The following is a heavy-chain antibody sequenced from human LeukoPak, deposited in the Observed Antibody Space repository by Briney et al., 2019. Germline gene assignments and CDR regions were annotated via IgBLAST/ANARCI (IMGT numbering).Heavy chain of an antibody. Sequence: PSQTLSLTCIVSGGSISRGSYYWSWIRQPAGKGLEWMGRIYNSGSTNYNPSLKSRVTISTDMSKNQISLKLSSVTAADTAVYYCARRYKGYCSSTSCDYFDFWGQGTLVTVSS. D-gene: IGHD2-2*01. CDR3: ARRYKGYCSSTSCDYFDF. J-gene: IGHJ4*02. CDR2: IYNSGST. CDR1: GGSISRGSYY. V-gene: IGHV4-61*02.